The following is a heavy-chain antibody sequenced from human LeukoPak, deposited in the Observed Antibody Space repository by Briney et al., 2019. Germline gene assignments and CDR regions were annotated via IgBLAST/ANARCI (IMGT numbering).Heavy chain of an antibody. CDR3: ARGYSSSWHHYYYYMDV. CDR1: GFTFSSYS. J-gene: IGHJ6*03. Sequence: GGSLRLSCAASGFTFSSYSMNWVRQAPGKGLEWVSSISSSSSYIYYADSVKGQFTISRDNAKNSLYLQMNSLRAEDSAVYYCARGYSSSWHHYYYYMDVWGKGTTVTVSS. V-gene: IGHV3-21*01. CDR2: ISSSSSYI. D-gene: IGHD6-13*01.